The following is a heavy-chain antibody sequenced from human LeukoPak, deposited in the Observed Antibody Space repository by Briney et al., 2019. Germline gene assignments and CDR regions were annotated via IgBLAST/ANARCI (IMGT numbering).Heavy chain of an antibody. CDR1: GFSISNYS. J-gene: IGHJ6*03. V-gene: IGHV3-48*01. CDR2: ISSSSSTI. CDR3: ATEPLYYYYMDV. D-gene: IGHD1-14*01. Sequence: GGSLRLSCAASGFSISNYSMNWVRQAPGKGLEWLSSISSSSSTIFYADSVKGRLTISRDNAKNSLFLQMNSLRAEDTAVYYCATEPLYYYYMDVWGKGTTVTVSS.